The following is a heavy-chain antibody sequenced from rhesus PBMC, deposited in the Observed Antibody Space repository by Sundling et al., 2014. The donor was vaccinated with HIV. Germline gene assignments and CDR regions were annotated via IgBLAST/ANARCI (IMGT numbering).Heavy chain of an antibody. D-gene: IGHD3-3*01. Sequence: QVRLQQWGEGLVKPSETLSLTCAVYGVSITDYQYWTWIRLPPGKGVEWIGYIYGPTARTNYNPSLRNRVTISMDTSKNQFSLKMTSVTAADTAMYYCAREVLQYLDWIYYFDYWGQGVLVTVSS. CDR2: IYGPTART. CDR3: AREVLQYLDWIYYFDY. V-gene: IGHV4-73*01. J-gene: IGHJ4*01. CDR1: GVSITDYQY.